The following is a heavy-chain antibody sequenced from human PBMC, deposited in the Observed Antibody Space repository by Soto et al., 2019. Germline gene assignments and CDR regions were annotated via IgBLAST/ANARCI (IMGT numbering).Heavy chain of an antibody. CDR1: GFTFSSYG. CDR2: MWYDGSNK. CDR3: ARSGGDSSGHTLVDYGMDV. J-gene: IGHJ6*02. D-gene: IGHD3-22*01. Sequence: QVQLVESGGGVVQPGRSLRLSCAASGFTFSSYGMHWVRQAPGKGLEWVAVMWYDGSNKYYADSVKGRFTISRDNSKNTRYRHRNSLRAEETAVYYCARSGGDSSGHTLVDYGMDVGGQGTTVTVSS. V-gene: IGHV3-33*01.